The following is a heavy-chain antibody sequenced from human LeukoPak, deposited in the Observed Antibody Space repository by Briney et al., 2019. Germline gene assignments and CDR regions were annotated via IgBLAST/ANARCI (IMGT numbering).Heavy chain of an antibody. Sequence: GGSLRLSCAASGFTFSNVWMSSARQAPGKGLEWVGLVRSKTDGGTTDYGASVKGRFTISRDDSKNTLNLQMNSLKTEDTAVYYCTPSIAVAGSFDYWGQGTLVTVSS. J-gene: IGHJ4*02. CDR2: VRSKTDGGTT. V-gene: IGHV3-15*01. CDR3: TPSIAVAGSFDY. CDR1: GFTFSNVW. D-gene: IGHD6-19*01.